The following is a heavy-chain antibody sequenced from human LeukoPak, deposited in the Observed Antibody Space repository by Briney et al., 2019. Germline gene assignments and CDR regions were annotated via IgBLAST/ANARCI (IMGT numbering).Heavy chain of an antibody. D-gene: IGHD4-17*01. V-gene: IGHV4-39*07. CDR2: INHSGST. CDR3: ASSTVNYYGMDV. CDR1: GGSISPSGYY. Sequence: SETLSLTCSVSGGSISPSGYYWAWIRLPPGKGLEWIGEINHSGSTNYNPSLKSRVTISVDTSKNQFSLKLSSVTAADTAVYYCASSTVNYYGMDVWGQGTTVTVSS. J-gene: IGHJ6*02.